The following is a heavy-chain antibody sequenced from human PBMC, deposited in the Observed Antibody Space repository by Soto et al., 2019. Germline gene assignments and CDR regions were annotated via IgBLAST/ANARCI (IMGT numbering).Heavy chain of an antibody. J-gene: IGHJ6*02. CDR2: IIPIVGTG. D-gene: IGHD2-2*01. V-gene: IGHV1-69*01. CDR1: GGTFSNYA. CDR3: ARVVILVPTASTHYYYHMDV. Sequence: VQLVQSGAEVRKPGSSVTVSCKASGGTFSNYAISWVRQAPGKGLEWMGGIIPIVGTGSYAQKFQGRVTITADEPTTTAYMELSSLRFEDTAVYYCARVVILVPTASTHYYYHMDVWGPGTTVTVSS.